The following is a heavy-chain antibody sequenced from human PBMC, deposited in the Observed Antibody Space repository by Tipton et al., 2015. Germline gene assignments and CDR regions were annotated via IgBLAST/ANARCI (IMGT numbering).Heavy chain of an antibody. D-gene: IGHD3-16*01. CDR2: IYYSGTT. V-gene: IGHV4-39*07. CDR3: AREASADAYTYGGGGLDV. J-gene: IGHJ6*02. CDR1: GGSISSNTHY. Sequence: TLSLTCTVSGGSISSNTHYWGWIRQPPGKGLEWIGNIYYSGTTYYNPSLKSRVTISVDTSKNQFSLKLSSVTAADTAVYFCAREASADAYTYGGGGLDVWGQGTTVTVSS.